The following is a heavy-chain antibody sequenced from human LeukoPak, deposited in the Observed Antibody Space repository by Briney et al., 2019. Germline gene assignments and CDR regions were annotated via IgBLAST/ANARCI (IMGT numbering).Heavy chain of an antibody. D-gene: IGHD3-16*01. CDR1: GFTFSRRE. V-gene: IGHV3-21*06. CDR3: ARDFTGGEYFDS. Sequence: PGGSLRLSCSASGFTFSRREMTWVRQAPGKGLGWVASISPSSTYIYYGDSLKGRVTVSRDNAKSLLFLHMSSLRPDDTAVYYCARDFTGGEYFDSWGQGALVSVSS. CDR2: ISPSSTYI. J-gene: IGHJ4*02.